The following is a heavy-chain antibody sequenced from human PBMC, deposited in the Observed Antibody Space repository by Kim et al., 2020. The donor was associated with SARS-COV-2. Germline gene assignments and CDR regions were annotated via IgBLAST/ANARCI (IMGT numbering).Heavy chain of an antibody. D-gene: IGHD3-16*02. J-gene: IGHJ6*02. CDR3: ARDTTSGSYSYYGMDV. Sequence: DSCKSRLTISRDKARNSLYLQMNSLRAEDTAVYYCARDTTSGSYSYYGMDVWGQGTTVTVSS. V-gene: IGHV3-11*01.